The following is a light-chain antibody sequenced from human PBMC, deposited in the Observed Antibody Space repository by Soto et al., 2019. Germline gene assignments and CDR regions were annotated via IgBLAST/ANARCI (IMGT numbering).Light chain of an antibody. J-gene: IGKJ1*01. Sequence: DIVMSQSPDSQAVSLGERATINCKSSQSVLYSPNNKNYLAWYQQKPGQPPKLLIYWASTRESGVPDRFSGSGSGTDFTLTISSLQAEDVAVYYCQQYYSTPRTFGQGTKVEIK. V-gene: IGKV4-1*01. CDR3: QQYYSTPRT. CDR1: QSVLYSPNNKNY. CDR2: WAS.